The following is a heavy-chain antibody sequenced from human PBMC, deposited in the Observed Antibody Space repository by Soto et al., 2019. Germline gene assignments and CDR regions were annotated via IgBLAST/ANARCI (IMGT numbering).Heavy chain of an antibody. V-gene: IGHV1-3*05. CDR3: AMSIVVVTALDY. CDR2: INAGNGNT. J-gene: IGHJ4*02. D-gene: IGHD2-21*02. CDR1: GYTFTSYA. Sequence: QVQLVQSGAEEKKPGASVKVSCKASGYTFTSYAMHWVRQAPGQRLEGMGWINAGNGNTKYSPKFQCRVTITRDTSASTAYMELSSLRSEDTAVYYCAMSIVVVTALDYWGQGTLVTVSS.